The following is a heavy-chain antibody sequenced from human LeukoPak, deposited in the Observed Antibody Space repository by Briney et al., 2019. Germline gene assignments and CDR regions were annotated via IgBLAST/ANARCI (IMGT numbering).Heavy chain of an antibody. CDR3: ARWTRRYSSGWFLDY. V-gene: IGHV4-34*01. Sequence: SETLSLTCAVYGGSFSGYYWSWIRQPPGKGLEWIGEINHSGSTNYNPSLKSRGTISVDTSKNQFALMLSSVIGADTAVYYCARWTRRYSSGWFLDYWGQGTLVTVSS. CDR2: INHSGST. J-gene: IGHJ4*02. CDR1: GGSFSGYY. D-gene: IGHD6-19*01.